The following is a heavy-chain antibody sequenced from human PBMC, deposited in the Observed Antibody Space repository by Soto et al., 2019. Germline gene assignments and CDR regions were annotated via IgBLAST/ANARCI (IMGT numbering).Heavy chain of an antibody. J-gene: IGHJ6*02. V-gene: IGHV1-69*13. Sequence: SVNVSCKASGGTFSSYAISWVRQDPGQGLEWMGGIIPIFGTANYAQKFQGRVTITADESTSTAYMELSSLRSEDTAVYYCARDYDFWSGYGPNGMDVWGQGTTVTVSS. CDR2: IIPIFGTA. D-gene: IGHD3-3*01. CDR1: GGTFSSYA. CDR3: ARDYDFWSGYGPNGMDV.